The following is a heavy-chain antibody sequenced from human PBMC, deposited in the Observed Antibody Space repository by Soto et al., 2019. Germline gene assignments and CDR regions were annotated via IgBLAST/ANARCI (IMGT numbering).Heavy chain of an antibody. J-gene: IGHJ4*02. CDR2: IYYSGST. D-gene: IGHD2-15*01. CDR3: ARQKRYCSGGSCYSFDY. V-gene: IGHV4-59*08. Sequence: SETLSPTCTVSGGSISSYYWSWIRQPPGKGLEWIGYIYYSGSTNYNPSLKSRVTISVDTSKNQFSLKPSSVTAADTAVYYCARQKRYCSGGSCYSFDYWGQGTLVTVSS. CDR1: GGSISSYY.